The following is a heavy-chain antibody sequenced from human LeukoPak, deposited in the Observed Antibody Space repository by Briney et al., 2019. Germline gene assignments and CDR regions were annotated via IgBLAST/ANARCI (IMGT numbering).Heavy chain of an antibody. Sequence: PGGSLRLSCAASGFTFSSYSMNWVRQAPGKALERVSSISSSSSYIYYADSVKGRFTISRDNAKNSLYLQMNSLRAEDTAVYYCAREATRYSGYDYWFDPWGQGTLVTVSS. D-gene: IGHD5-12*01. J-gene: IGHJ5*02. CDR1: GFTFSSYS. CDR3: AREATRYSGYDYWFDP. CDR2: ISSSSSYI. V-gene: IGHV3-21*01.